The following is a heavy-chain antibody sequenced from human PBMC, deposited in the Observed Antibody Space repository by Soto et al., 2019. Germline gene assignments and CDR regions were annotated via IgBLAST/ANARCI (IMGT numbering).Heavy chain of an antibody. V-gene: IGHV3-23*01. CDR2: ISGSGGST. Sequence: GGSLRLSCAASGFTFSSYAMSWVRQAPGKGLEWVSAISGSGGSTYYADSVKGRFTISRDNSKNTLYLQMNSLRAEDTAVYYCAKHANRTLYCSGGSCNGWSLVYWGQGTLVTVSS. D-gene: IGHD2-15*01. J-gene: IGHJ4*02. CDR1: GFTFSSYA. CDR3: AKHANRTLYCSGGSCNGWSLVY.